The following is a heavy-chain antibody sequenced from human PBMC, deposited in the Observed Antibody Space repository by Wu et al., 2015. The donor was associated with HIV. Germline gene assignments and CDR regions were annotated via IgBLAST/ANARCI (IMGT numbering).Heavy chain of an antibody. CDR2: IIPIFGTA. V-gene: IGHV1-69*05. Sequence: QVQLVQSGAEVKKPGSSVKVSCKASGGTFSSYAISWVRQAPGQGLEWMGGIIPIFGTANYAQKFQGRVTITTDESTSTAYMELSSLRSEDTAVYYCASFKRGTQRWLQSFDYWGQGTLVTVSS. D-gene: IGHD5-24*01. CDR1: GGTFSSYA. CDR3: ASFKRGTQRWLQSFDY. J-gene: IGHJ4*02.